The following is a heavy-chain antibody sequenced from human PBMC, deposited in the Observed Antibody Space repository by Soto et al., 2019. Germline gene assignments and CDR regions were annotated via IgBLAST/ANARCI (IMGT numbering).Heavy chain of an antibody. CDR1: GYPLTSHY. V-gene: IGHV1-46*01. CDR2: INPSDGAT. Sequence: GXAVKVSYKASGYPLTSHYLHWVRQAPGQGLEWMGIINPSDGATLYTQKFQGRVTMTRDTSTNTVYMDLSSLRSDDTALYYCARAAYQSLDFWGQGTLVTVS. J-gene: IGHJ4*02. CDR3: ARAAYQSLDF.